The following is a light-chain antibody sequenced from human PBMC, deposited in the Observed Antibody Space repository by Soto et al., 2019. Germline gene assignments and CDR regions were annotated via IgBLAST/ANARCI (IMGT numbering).Light chain of an antibody. CDR3: SSYITDNRSYV. CDR1: SSDVGAYTS. CDR2: EVN. V-gene: IGLV2-14*01. Sequence: QSVLAQPASVSGSPGQSITISCTGTSSDVGAYTSVSWYQRHRDKAPKVMMYEVNEGPGGGCRRFSGSKSGNTDSMTISGLPAADEAHYYCSSYITDNRSYVFGTGTKVT. J-gene: IGLJ1*01.